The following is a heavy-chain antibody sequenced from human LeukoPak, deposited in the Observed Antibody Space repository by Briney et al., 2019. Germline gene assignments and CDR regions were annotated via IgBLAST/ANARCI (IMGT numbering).Heavy chain of an antibody. CDR1: TLILSNTW. CDR2: IKSESDGGAP. V-gene: IGHV3-15*01. Sequence: PGGSLRLSCAASTLILSNTWMSWIRQAPGKGLEWIGRIKSESDGGAPFYTPSVEGRFTISRDDSKKSMYLQMERMTTEDTAFYYCATDIGQRVLRPFDSYDWGQGTLVTVSS. J-gene: IGHJ1*01. CDR3: ATDIGQRVLRPFDSYD. D-gene: IGHD2-15*01.